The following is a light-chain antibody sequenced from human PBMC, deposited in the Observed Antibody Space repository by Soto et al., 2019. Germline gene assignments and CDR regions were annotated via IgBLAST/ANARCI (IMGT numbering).Light chain of an antibody. CDR3: CSYAGSYTFV. J-gene: IGLJ1*01. CDR2: DVT. V-gene: IGLV2-11*01. Sequence: QSALTQPRSVSGSPGQSVTISFTGTSSDVGGYNYVSWYQQHPGQAPKLMIFDVTKRPSGVPDRFSGSKSGNTASLTISGLQAEDEADYYCCSYAGSYTFVFGTGTKVTVL. CDR1: SSDVGGYNY.